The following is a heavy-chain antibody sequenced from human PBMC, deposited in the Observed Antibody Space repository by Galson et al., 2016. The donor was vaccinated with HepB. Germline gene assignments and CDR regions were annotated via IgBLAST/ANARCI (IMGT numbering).Heavy chain of an antibody. CDR3: ARDGRAWVGLDV. D-gene: IGHD3/OR15-3a*01. CDR2: VHYSGIT. J-gene: IGHJ6*02. CDR1: GASISGHY. V-gene: IGHV4-59*11. Sequence: ETLSLTCAVSGASISGHYWSWIRQPPGKGLERIGYVHYSGITNYNPSLKSRVSISIDTSKTHFSLRLTSLTVADTAIYYCARDGRAWVGLDVWGQGTTVTVSS.